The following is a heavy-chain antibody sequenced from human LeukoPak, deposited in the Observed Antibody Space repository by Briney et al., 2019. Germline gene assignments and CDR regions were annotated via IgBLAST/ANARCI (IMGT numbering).Heavy chain of an antibody. V-gene: IGHV3-20*04. CDR1: GFTFDDYG. D-gene: IGHD5-18*01. CDR3: ARGGFRSGYHIY. J-gene: IGHJ4*02. CDR2: INWNGGST. Sequence: GGSLRLSCAASGFTFDDYGMSWVRQAPGKGLEWVSGINWNGGSTGYADSVRGRFTISRDNAKMLVYLQMDSLRAEDTALYYCARGGFRSGYHIYWGQGALVTVSS.